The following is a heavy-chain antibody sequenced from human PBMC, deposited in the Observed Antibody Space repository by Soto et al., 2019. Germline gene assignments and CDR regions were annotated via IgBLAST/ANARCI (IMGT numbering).Heavy chain of an antibody. CDR2: IGRTNNT. CDR1: GFTFSNSA. D-gene: IGHD3-16*02. CDR3: AKVDAYSYRTDH. Sequence: GGSLRLSCAASGFTFSNSALTWVRQALGKGPEWVSSIGRTNNTHYADSVKGRFAISRDNSQNTLYLQMNSLTAEDTAVYFCAKVDAYSYRTDHWGQGTLVTVSS. J-gene: IGHJ4*02. V-gene: IGHV3-23*01.